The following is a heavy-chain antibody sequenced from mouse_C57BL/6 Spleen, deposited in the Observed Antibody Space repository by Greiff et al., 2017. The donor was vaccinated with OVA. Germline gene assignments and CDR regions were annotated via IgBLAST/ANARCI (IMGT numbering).Heavy chain of an antibody. CDR1: GFTFTDYY. Sequence: EVKLVESGGGLVQPGGSLSLSCAASGFTFTDYYMSWVRQPPGKALEWLGFIRNKANGYTTEYSASVRGRFTISRDNSQSILYLQMNALRAEDSATYYCARNGNYCAMDYWGQGTSVTVSS. D-gene: IGHD2-1*01. CDR2: IRNKANGYTT. CDR3: ARNGNYCAMDY. V-gene: IGHV7-3*01. J-gene: IGHJ4*01.